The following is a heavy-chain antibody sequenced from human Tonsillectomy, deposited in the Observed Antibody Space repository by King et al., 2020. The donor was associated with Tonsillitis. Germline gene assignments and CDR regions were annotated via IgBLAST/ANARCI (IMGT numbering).Heavy chain of an antibody. J-gene: IGHJ5*02. Sequence: VQLVESGGGVVQPGRSLRLSCAASGITFSTYAMHWVRQAPGKGLEWVAATSSDGTNKYYGDSVKGRFTISRDNSKTTLYLQMNSLRVDDTAVYYCAKGSASCYTCWFDPWGQGTLVTVSS. D-gene: IGHD2-2*02. V-gene: IGHV3-30*18. CDR2: TSSDGTNK. CDR1: GITFSTYA. CDR3: AKGSASCYTCWFDP.